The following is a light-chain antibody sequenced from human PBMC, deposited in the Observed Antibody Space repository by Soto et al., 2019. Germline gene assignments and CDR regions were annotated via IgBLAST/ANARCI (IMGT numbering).Light chain of an antibody. CDR1: QSVISSY. J-gene: IGKJ1*01. Sequence: EIVLTQSPGTLSLSPGEIATLSFSASQSVISSYLAWYQQKPGQAPRLLIYGASSRATGIPDRFSGSGSGTDFTLTISCLQSEDFATYYCQQYYSYPRTFGQGTKVDIK. V-gene: IGKV3-20*01. CDR2: GAS. CDR3: QQYYSYPRT.